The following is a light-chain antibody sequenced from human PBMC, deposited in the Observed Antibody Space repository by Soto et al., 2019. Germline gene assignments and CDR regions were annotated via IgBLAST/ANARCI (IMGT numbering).Light chain of an antibody. J-gene: IGKJ2*02. CDR1: QSLIHRNGNTY. Sequence: IVMTQTPLSSPVTLGQPASISCRSRQSLIHRNGNTYLTWLHQRPGQPPRLLIHNIFNRFYGVPDRFSGSGAGADVTLRISRVEPEDVGIYYCMQATEFPRTFGRETKLEIK. V-gene: IGKV2-24*01. CDR2: NIF. CDR3: MQATEFPRT.